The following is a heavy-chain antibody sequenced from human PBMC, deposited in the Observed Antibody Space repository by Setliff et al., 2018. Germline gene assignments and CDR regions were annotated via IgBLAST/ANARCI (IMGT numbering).Heavy chain of an antibody. D-gene: IGHD3-10*01. CDR3: ARVDFTMIQGVIGL. CDR2: SGHGGSS. V-gene: IGHV4-34*01. Sequence: SETLSLTCSVYGESFSNNYWSWIRQSQGKRLEWIGESGHGGSSYYNPSLRSRVTISVDMSKNQFSMTLTSVTAADTAVYYCARVDFTMIQGVIGLWGQGTLVT. CDR1: GESFSNNY. J-gene: IGHJ1*01.